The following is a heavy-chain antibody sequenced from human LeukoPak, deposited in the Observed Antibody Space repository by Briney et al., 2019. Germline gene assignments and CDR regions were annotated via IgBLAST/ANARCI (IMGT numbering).Heavy chain of an antibody. CDR3: ARDVGVSIGWYYYYGMDV. CDR1: GFTFSNYW. V-gene: IGHV3-74*01. D-gene: IGHD6-19*01. J-gene: IGHJ6*02. Sequence: PGGSLRLSCAASGFTFSNYWMHWVRQAPGKGLVWVSRIKSDGSSTSYADSVKGRFTISRDNAKNTLYLQMNSLRAEDTAVYYCARDVGVSIGWYYYYGMDVWGQGTTVTVSS. CDR2: IKSDGSST.